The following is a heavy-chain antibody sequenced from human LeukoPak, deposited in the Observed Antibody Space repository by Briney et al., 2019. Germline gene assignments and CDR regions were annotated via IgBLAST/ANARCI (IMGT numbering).Heavy chain of an antibody. J-gene: IGHJ4*02. CDR3: ARGPRVLRCFDWLLPYYFDY. Sequence: SSETLSLTCTVSGGSVSSGSYYWSWIRQPPGKGLEWIGYIYYSGSTNYNPSLKSRVTISVDTSKNQFSLKLSSVTAADTAVYYCARGPRVLRCFDWLLPYYFDYWGQGTLVTVSS. CDR1: GGSVSSGSYY. V-gene: IGHV4-61*01. CDR2: IYYSGST. D-gene: IGHD3-9*01.